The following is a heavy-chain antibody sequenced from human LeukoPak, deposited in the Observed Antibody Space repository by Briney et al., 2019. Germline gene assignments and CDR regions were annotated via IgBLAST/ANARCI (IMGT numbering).Heavy chain of an antibody. CDR3: VRRSNTPKAFDI. J-gene: IGHJ3*02. V-gene: IGHV5-51*01. CDR2: IYPADSDT. Sequence: GASLTISCKGSGYSFTIYWIGWVRQMPGKGLEWMGIIYPADSDTRYSPSFQGQVTISADKSISTTYLQWSSLKASDTAMYYCVRRSNTPKAFDIWGQGIMVTVSS. CDR1: GYSFTIYW. D-gene: IGHD5-18*01.